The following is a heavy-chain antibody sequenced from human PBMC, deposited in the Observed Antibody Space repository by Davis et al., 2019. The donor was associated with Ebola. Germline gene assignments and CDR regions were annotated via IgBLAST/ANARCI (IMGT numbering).Heavy chain of an antibody. Sequence: GGSLRLSCAASGFTFSDYYMKWIRQAPGKGLEWVSYITSSGSTIYYADSVKGRFTISRDNSKNTLYLQMNSLRAEDTAVYYCAKDWDYGDYFDYWGQGTLVTVSS. V-gene: IGHV3-11*01. CDR2: ITSSGSTI. CDR1: GFTFSDYY. J-gene: IGHJ4*02. D-gene: IGHD4-17*01. CDR3: AKDWDYGDYFDY.